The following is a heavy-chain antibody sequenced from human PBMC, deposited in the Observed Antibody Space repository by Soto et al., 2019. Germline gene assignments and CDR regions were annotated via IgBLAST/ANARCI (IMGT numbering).Heavy chain of an antibody. CDR1: GVSFSGYY. D-gene: IGHD2-15*01. J-gene: IGHJ5*02. Sequence: QVQLQQWGAGLLKPSETLSLTCVVYGVSFSGYYWSWIRQPPGKGLEWIGEINHSGSTNYNPSLKSRVTISVDTSKNQFSLKLSSVTAADTAVYYCARCFRFCSGGSCYSGWFDPWGQGTLVTVSS. V-gene: IGHV4-34*01. CDR2: INHSGST. CDR3: ARCFRFCSGGSCYSGWFDP.